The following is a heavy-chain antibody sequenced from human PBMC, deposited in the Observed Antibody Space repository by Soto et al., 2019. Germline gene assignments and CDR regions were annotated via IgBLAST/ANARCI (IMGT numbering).Heavy chain of an antibody. V-gene: IGHV1-69*01. D-gene: IGHD3-16*02. J-gene: IGHJ6*02. CDR1: GGTFSSYA. CDR2: IIPIFGTA. Sequence: QVQLVQSGAEVKKPGSSVKVSCKASGGTFSSYAISWVRQAPGQGLEWMGGIIPIFGTANYAQKFQGRVTITADESTSTAYMELSSLRSEDTALYYCASGIMITFGGVIALYYYYGMDVWGQGTTVTVSS. CDR3: ASGIMITFGGVIALYYYYGMDV.